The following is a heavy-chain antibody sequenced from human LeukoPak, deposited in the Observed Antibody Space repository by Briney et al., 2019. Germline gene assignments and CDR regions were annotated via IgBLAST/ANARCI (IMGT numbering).Heavy chain of an antibody. J-gene: IGHJ3*02. V-gene: IGHV4-31*03. CDR3: ARHTLQLLWPPNRAFDI. CDR1: GGSISSGGYH. Sequence: NASETLSLTCTVSGGSISSGGYHWSWIRQHPGKGLEWIGYIYYSGSTYYDPSLKSRVTISVDTSKNQFSLKLSSVTAADTAVYYCARHTLQLLWPPNRAFDIWGQGTMVTVSS. D-gene: IGHD3-10*01. CDR2: IYYSGST.